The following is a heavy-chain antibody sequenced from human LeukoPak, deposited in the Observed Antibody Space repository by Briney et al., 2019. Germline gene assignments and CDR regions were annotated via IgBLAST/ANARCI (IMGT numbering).Heavy chain of an antibody. V-gene: IGHV4-59*01. D-gene: IGHD4-17*01. Sequence: SETLSLTCTVSGGSISSYYWSWIRQPPGKGLEWIGYIYYSGSTNYNPSLKSRVTISVDTSKNQFSLKLSSVPAADTAVYYCARGTVTTLVSYWGQGTLVTVSS. CDR3: ARGTVTTLVSY. CDR1: GGSISSYY. J-gene: IGHJ4*02. CDR2: IYYSGST.